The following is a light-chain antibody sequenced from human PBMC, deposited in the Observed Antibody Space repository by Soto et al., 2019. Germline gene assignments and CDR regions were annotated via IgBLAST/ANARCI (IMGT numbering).Light chain of an antibody. J-gene: IGKJ2*01. CDR3: QQYYSTPYT. Sequence: DIVMTQSPDSLAVSLGERATINCKSSQSIVYNSNNKNYLAWYQQKPGQPPKLLIYWASTRESGVPVRFSGSGSGTDFTLTISSLQAEDVAVYYCQQYYSTPYTFGQGTKLEIK. CDR2: WAS. CDR1: QSIVYNSNNKNY. V-gene: IGKV4-1*01.